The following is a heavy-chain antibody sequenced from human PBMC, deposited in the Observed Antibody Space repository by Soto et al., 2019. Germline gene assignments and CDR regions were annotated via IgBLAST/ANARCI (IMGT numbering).Heavy chain of an antibody. V-gene: IGHV2-5*01. CDR3: AHRVNMARGPYNYFGP. Sequence: GSGPTLVNPTQTLTLTCSFSGFSLTIGVGVGWIRQPPGKALEWLAIIYWNDEKLYNPSLKTRLTITKDTSKNQVVLTVTDMDPVDTATYYCAHRVNMARGPYNYFGPWGQGTLVTVSS. CDR2: IYWNDEK. J-gene: IGHJ5*02. D-gene: IGHD3-10*01. CDR1: GFSLTIGVG.